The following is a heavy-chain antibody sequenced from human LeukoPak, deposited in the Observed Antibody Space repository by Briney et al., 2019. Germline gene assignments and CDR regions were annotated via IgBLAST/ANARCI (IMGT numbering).Heavy chain of an antibody. J-gene: IGHJ6*03. Sequence: SETLSLTCTVSGGPISSGSYYWSWIRQPAGKGLEWIGRIYTSGSTNYNPSLKSRVTISVDTSKNQFSLKLSSVTAADTAVYYCAREGDYNWNYRAYYYYYMDVWGKGTTVTVSS. V-gene: IGHV4-61*02. CDR3: AREGDYNWNYRAYYYYYMDV. CDR1: GGPISSGSYY. CDR2: IYTSGST. D-gene: IGHD1-7*01.